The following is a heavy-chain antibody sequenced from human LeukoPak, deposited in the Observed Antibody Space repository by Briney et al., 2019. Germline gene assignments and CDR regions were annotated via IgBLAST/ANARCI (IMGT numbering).Heavy chain of an antibody. CDR1: GFTVSSNY. CDR2: IYYSGST. J-gene: IGHJ4*02. D-gene: IGHD1-26*01. CDR3: ARSIVGAAGY. V-gene: IGHV4-59*05. Sequence: PGGSLRLSCAASGFTVSSNYMSWVRQAPGKGLEWIGSIYYSGSTYYNPSLKSRVTISVDTSKNQFSLKLSSVTAADTAVYYCARSIVGAAGYWGQGTLVTVSS.